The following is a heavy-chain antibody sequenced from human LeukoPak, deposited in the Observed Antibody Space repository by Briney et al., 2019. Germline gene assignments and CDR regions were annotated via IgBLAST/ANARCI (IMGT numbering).Heavy chain of an antibody. CDR2: ISSSGSTI. CDR3: ARDRSFGYSRPFDI. Sequence: GGSLRLSCAASGFTFSSYEMNWVRQAPGKGLEWVSYISSSGSTIYYADSVKGRFTISRDNAKNSLYLQMNSLRAEDTAVYYCARDRSFGYSRPFDIWGQGTMVTVSS. V-gene: IGHV3-48*03. CDR1: GFTFSSYE. J-gene: IGHJ3*02. D-gene: IGHD2-21*01.